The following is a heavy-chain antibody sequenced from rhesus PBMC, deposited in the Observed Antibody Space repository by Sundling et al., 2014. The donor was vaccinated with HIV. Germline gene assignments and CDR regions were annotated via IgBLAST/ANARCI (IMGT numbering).Heavy chain of an antibody. Sequence: QVQLVQSGAEMKKPGSSVKVSCTVSGYSFTDAYIHWVRQAPGQGLVMDGRKYNPKTRRHKLMHRACRARVTVTGDTSTSTAYMELSSLRSEDTAVYYCARDRGYSSWGWYFDLWGPGTPITVSS. CDR1: GYSFTDAY. V-gene: IGHV1-138*01. CDR3: ARDRGYSSWGWYFDL. D-gene: IGHD2-8*01. CDR2: KYNPKTRRH. J-gene: IGHJ2*01.